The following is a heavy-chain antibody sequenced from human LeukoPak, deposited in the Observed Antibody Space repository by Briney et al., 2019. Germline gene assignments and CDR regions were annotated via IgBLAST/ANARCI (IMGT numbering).Heavy chain of an antibody. CDR1: GFTFTSYG. CDR3: ARGRSITLLRGVAMSDGFDT. Sequence: GGSLRLSCTASGFTFTSYGMNWVRHAPGKGLEWVSFIDTSGSYIYYGDSLRGRVTISRDNAKNSLYLQMNGLRAEDTAVYYCARGRSITLLRGVAMSDGFDTWGQGAMVTVSS. D-gene: IGHD3-10*01. V-gene: IGHV3-21*01. J-gene: IGHJ3*02. CDR2: IDTSGSYI.